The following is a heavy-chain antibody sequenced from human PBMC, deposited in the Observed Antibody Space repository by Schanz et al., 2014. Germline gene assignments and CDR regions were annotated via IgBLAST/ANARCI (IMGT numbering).Heavy chain of an antibody. CDR3: ARDSGSHYLVDY. J-gene: IGHJ4*02. V-gene: IGHV3-23*01. Sequence: EVQVLESGEGLVEAGGSLRLSCAASGFTFSSYTMNWVRQAPGKGLEWVSAISGSGGSTVYADSVKGRFTISRDNSNNTVFLQMNSLRAEDTAVYYCARDSGSHYLVDYWGQGTLVTVSS. CDR1: GFTFSSYT. CDR2: ISGSGGST. D-gene: IGHD1-26*01.